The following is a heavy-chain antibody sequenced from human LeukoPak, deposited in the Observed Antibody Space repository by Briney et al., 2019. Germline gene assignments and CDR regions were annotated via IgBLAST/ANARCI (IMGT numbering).Heavy chain of an antibody. J-gene: IGHJ4*02. Sequence: GGSLRLSCAASGFTFSRYSMNWVRQAPGKGLEWVSYISSSSSTVYYADSLKGRFTISRDNAKNSLYLQMNSLRDEDTAVYYCARVREATLSHHYFDYWGQGALVTVSS. CDR2: ISSSSSTV. CDR1: GFTFSRYS. CDR3: ARVREATLSHHYFDY. V-gene: IGHV3-48*02. D-gene: IGHD1-26*01.